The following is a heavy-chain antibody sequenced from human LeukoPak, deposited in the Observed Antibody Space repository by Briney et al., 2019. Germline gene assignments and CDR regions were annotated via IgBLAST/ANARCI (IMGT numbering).Heavy chain of an antibody. Sequence: GGSLRLSCAASGFTFNNYGMHWVRQAPGKGLECVALISNDGSKKYYAGSAKGRFTISRDNSRNTVFLEMNSLRGDDKAVYFCARDWGRGDSKYLDFWGQGILVTVSS. CDR2: ISNDGSKK. D-gene: IGHD4-17*01. J-gene: IGHJ4*02. CDR1: GFTFNNYG. CDR3: ARDWGRGDSKYLDF. V-gene: IGHV3-30*03.